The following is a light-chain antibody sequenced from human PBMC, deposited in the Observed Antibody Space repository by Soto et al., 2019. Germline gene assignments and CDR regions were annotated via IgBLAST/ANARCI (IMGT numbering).Light chain of an antibody. V-gene: IGKV3-11*01. Sequence: EIVLTQSPATLFLSLGQRPTLSCRASQSVSRYLAWYQQKPGQAHRLISYEASNRATGIPARFSGSGSGTDFTLTISSLEPEDFAVYYCQQRSNWPPITFGQGTRLEIK. J-gene: IGKJ5*01. CDR3: QQRSNWPPIT. CDR2: EAS. CDR1: QSVSRY.